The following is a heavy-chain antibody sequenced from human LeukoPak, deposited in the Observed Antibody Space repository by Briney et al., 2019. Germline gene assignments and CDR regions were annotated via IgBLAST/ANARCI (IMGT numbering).Heavy chain of an antibody. V-gene: IGHV4-59*01. Sequence: SETLSLTCTVSGGSISSYYWSWIRQPPGKGLEWIGYIYYSGSTNYNPSLKSRVTISVDTSKNQLSLKLSSVTAADTAVYYCARERSSAYGDYYNWFDPWGQGTLVTVSS. CDR1: GGSISSYY. D-gene: IGHD4-17*01. J-gene: IGHJ5*02. CDR3: ARERSSAYGDYYNWFDP. CDR2: IYYSGST.